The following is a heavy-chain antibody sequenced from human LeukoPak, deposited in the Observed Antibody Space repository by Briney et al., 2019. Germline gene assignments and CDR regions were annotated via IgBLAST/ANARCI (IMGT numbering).Heavy chain of an antibody. CDR2: ISSSGSTI. J-gene: IGHJ3*02. CDR1: GFTVSSNY. V-gene: IGHV3-11*01. D-gene: IGHD5-24*01. CDR3: ARLERWLQSDAFDI. Sequence: GGSLRLSCAASGFTVSSNYMSWIRQAPGKGLEWVSYISSSGSTIYYADSVKGRFTISRDNAKNSLYLQMNSLRAEDTAVYYCARLERWLQSDAFDIWGQGTMVTVSS.